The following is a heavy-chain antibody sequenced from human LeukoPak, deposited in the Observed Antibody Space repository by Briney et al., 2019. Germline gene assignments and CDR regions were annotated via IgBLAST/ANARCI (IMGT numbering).Heavy chain of an antibody. J-gene: IGHJ6*03. CDR3: ARNGYSYGYYYYYYMDV. V-gene: IGHV4-59*01. Sequence: SETLSLACTVSGGSISSYYWSWIRQPPGKGLEWIGYIYYSGSTNYNPSLKSRVTISVDTSKNQFSLKLSSVTAADTAVYYCARNGYSYGYYYYYYMDVWGKGTTVTVSS. D-gene: IGHD5-18*01. CDR1: GGSISSYY. CDR2: IYYSGST.